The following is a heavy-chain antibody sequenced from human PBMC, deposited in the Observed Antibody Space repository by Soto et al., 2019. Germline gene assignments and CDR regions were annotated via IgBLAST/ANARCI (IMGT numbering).Heavy chain of an antibody. CDR3: AHRYTGFDS. CDR2: IYWNDDK. J-gene: IGHJ4*02. D-gene: IGHD2-2*02. V-gene: IGHV2-5*01. CDR1: GFSLTTTGVS. Sequence: QITLRESGPTLVKPTQTLTLTCTFSGFSLTTTGVSVGWIRQPPGKALEWLALIYWNDDKRYSPSLNSRLTITKDTSKNHVVLTMTNMDPVDTAPYYCAHRYTGFDSWGQGALVTVSS.